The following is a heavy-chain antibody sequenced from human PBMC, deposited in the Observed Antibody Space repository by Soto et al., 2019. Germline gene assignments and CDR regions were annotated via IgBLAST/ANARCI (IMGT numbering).Heavy chain of an antibody. D-gene: IGHD1-1*01. CDR1: GFTFSSYC. Sequence: PGGSLTLASAASGFTFSSYCMHWVRQAPGKGLEWVAVIWYDGSNKYYADSVKGRFTISRDNSKNTLYLQMNSLRAEDTAVYYCARDSTGTGSGNFDVWGQGTLVTVSS. CDR2: IWYDGSNK. J-gene: IGHJ4*02. V-gene: IGHV3-33*01. CDR3: ARDSTGTGSGNFDV.